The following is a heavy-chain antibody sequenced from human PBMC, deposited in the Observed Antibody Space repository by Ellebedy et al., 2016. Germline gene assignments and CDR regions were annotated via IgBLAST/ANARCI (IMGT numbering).Heavy chain of an antibody. D-gene: IGHD3-10*01. J-gene: IGHJ4*02. CDR3: TFWPHGSGSDY. V-gene: IGHV3-7*01. CDR1: GFTFSERW. CDR2: IRPDGRET. Sequence: GGSLRLSXAASGFTFSERWMHWVRRAPGKGLEWVADIRPDGRETHYVDSVKGRFTISRDNARTSVYLQMTSLKAEDSAVYYCTFWPHGSGSDYWGQGTLVTVSS.